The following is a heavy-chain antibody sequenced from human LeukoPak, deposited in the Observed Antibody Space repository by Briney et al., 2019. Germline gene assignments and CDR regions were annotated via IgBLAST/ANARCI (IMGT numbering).Heavy chain of an antibody. V-gene: IGHV3-23*01. CDR1: GFTFSSYG. J-gene: IGHJ4*02. D-gene: IGHD1-1*01. CDR2: ISGSDGNT. CDR3: AKATGTLGN. Sequence: GGTLRLSCAASGFTFSSYGMSWVRQAPGKGLEWVSAISGSDGNTYYADSVKGRLTISRDNSKNTLYLQMNSLTAEDTAIYYCAKATGTLGNWGQGTLVTVSS.